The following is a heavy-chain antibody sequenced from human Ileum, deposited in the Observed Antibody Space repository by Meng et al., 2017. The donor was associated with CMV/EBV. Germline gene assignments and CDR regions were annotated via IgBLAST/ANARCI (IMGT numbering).Heavy chain of an antibody. CDR2: INPSGGRT. Sequence: ASVKVSYTASGYTFTNYYIHWVRQTPGQGLEWMGMINPSGGRTNFAQKFQGRVTMTRDTSTSTIYMELSSLRSDDTAVYHCAKGSDFGGNNFDYWGQGTLVTVSS. D-gene: IGHD4-23*01. CDR1: GYTFTNYY. J-gene: IGHJ4*02. CDR3: AKGSDFGGNNFDY. V-gene: IGHV1-46*01.